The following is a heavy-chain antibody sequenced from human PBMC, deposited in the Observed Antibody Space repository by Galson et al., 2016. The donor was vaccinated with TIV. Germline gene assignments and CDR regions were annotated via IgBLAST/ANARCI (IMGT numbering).Heavy chain of an antibody. V-gene: IGHV1-18*04. CDR1: GYTFSSYG. CDR2: ISGYNGNT. J-gene: IGHJ4*02. CDR3: ARDRRDILTGHYKDY. D-gene: IGHD3-9*01. Sequence: SVKVSCKASGYTFSSYGISWVRQAPGRGLEWMGWISGYNGNTNYAQNLQGRVTMTTDTSTSTAYMELRSLRSDDTAVYYCARDRRDILTGHYKDYWGQGTLVTVSS.